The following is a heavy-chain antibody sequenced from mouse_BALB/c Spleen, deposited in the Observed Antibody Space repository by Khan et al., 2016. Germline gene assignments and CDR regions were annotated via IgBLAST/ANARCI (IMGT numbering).Heavy chain of an antibody. D-gene: IGHD2-2*01. J-gene: IGHJ2*01. V-gene: IGHV4-1*02. CDR2: INPDSSTI. CDR3: ARQGDYGYDVY. Sequence: EVQLQESGGGLVQPGGSLKLSCAASGCDFSRYWMSWVRQAPGKGLEWIGEINPDSSTINYTPSLKDKFIISRDNAKNTLYLQMSKVRSEDTALYYCARQGDYGYDVYWGQGTTLTVSS. CDR1: GCDFSRYW.